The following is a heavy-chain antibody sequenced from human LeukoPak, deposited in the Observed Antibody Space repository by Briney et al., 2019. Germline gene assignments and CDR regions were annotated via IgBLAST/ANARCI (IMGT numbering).Heavy chain of an antibody. D-gene: IGHD1-26*01. CDR2: ISYTGTYI. CDR1: AFSLNAYN. CDR3: VRDRGTYRLIDY. V-gene: IGHV3-21*04. Sequence: GGSLRLSCAASAFSLNAYNMNWVRQAPGKGLEWVSSISYTGTYIYYADSVKGRFTFSRDNAQNSLYLQMNSLRAEDTAIYYCVRDRGTYRLIDYWGQGTLVTVSS. J-gene: IGHJ4*02.